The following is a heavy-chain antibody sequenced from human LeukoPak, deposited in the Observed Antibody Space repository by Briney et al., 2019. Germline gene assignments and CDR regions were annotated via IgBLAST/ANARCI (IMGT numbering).Heavy chain of an antibody. J-gene: IGHJ6*02. V-gene: IGHV1-69*13. CDR3: ARDFSPVVVTANDLYYYYYGMDV. CDR1: GGTFSSYA. D-gene: IGHD2-21*02. CDR2: IIPIFGTA. Sequence: ASVKVSCKASGGTFSSYAISWVRQAPGQGLEWMGGIIPIFGTANYAQKFQGRVTITADESTSTAYMELSSLRSEDTAVYYCARDFSPVVVTANDLYYYYYGMDVWGQGTTVTIS.